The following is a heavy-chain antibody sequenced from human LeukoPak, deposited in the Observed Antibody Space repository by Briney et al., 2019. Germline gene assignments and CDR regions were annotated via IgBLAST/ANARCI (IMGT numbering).Heavy chain of an antibody. CDR3: ARLYGDFYFDY. CDR1: GFSLTSSGIR. D-gene: IGHD4-17*01. CDR2: IDWDDDK. Sequence: SGPALVNPTQTLTLTCTFSGFSLTSSGIRVSWIRQPPGKALEWLAHIDWDDDKFYSTSLKTRLTLSKDTSKNQVVLTMTSMDPVDTATYYCARLYGDFYFDYWGQGTLVTVSS. V-gene: IGHV2-70*04. J-gene: IGHJ4*02.